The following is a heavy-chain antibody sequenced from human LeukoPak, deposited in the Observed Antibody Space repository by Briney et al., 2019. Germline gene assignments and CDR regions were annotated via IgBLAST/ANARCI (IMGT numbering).Heavy chain of an antibody. CDR3: ARDLVGAYDY. CDR2: INPNSGGT. V-gene: IGHV1-2*04. D-gene: IGHD1-26*01. CDR1: GFTFSSYG. J-gene: IGHJ4*02. Sequence: GRSLRLSCAASGFTFSSYGMHWVRQAPGQGLEWMGWINPNSGGTNYAQKFQGWVTMTRDTSISTAYMELSRLRSDDTAVYYCARDLVGAYDYWGQGTLVTVSS.